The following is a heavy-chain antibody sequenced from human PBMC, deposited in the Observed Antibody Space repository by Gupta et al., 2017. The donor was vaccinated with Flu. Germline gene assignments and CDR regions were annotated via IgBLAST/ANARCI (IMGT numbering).Heavy chain of an antibody. D-gene: IGHD2-15*01. CDR2: INHSGST. V-gene: IGHV4-34*01. CDR3: ARGGYCSGGSCYMKKRYNWFDP. J-gene: IGHJ5*02. Sequence: QVQLQQWGAGLLKPSETLSLTCAVYGGSFSGYYWSWIRQPPGKGLEWIGEINHSGSTNYNPSLKSRVTISVDTSKNQFSLKLSSVTAADTAVYYCARGGYCSGGSCYMKKRYNWFDPWGQGTLVTVSS. CDR1: GGSFSGYY.